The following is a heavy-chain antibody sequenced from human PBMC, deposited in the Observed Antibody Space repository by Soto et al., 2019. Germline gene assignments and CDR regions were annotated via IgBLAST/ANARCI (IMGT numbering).Heavy chain of an antibody. V-gene: IGHV4-31*03. CDR1: GGSISSGGYY. CDR2: IYYSGST. Sequence: QVQLQESGPGLVKPSQTLSLTCTVSGGSISSGGYYWSLIRQHPGKGLEWIGYIYYSGSTYYDPSRKSRVTRSVDTSKNQVSLKLSSVTAADTAVYYCERAEVIVVVPDATRGEPLSWFAPWGQGTLVTVSS. D-gene: IGHD2-2*01. J-gene: IGHJ5*02. CDR3: ERAEVIVVVPDATRGEPLSWFAP.